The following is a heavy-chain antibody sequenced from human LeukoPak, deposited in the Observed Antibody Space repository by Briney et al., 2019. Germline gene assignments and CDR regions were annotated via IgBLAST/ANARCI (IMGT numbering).Heavy chain of an antibody. CDR3: ARVGIADYGMDV. Sequence: SETLSLTCTVSGGSISSGGYYWSWIRQHPGKGLEWIGYIYYRGSTYYNPSLKSRVTISVDTSKNQFSLKLSSVTAADTAVYYCARVGIADYGMDVWGQGTTVTVSS. D-gene: IGHD6-13*01. V-gene: IGHV4-31*03. J-gene: IGHJ6*02. CDR2: IYYRGST. CDR1: GGSISSGGYY.